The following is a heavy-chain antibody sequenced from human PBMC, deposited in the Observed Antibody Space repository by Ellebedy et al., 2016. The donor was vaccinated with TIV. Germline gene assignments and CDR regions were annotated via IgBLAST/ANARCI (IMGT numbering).Heavy chain of an antibody. V-gene: IGHV1-2*04. J-gene: IGHJ3*02. Sequence: AASVKVSCKASGYTFTGYYMHWVRQAPGQGLEWMGWINPNSGGTNYAQKFQGWVTMTRDTSISTAYMDVTSLRTDDTAVYYCARKTGNRADFDIWGQGSMVAVSS. D-gene: IGHD7-27*01. CDR2: INPNSGGT. CDR3: ARKTGNRADFDI. CDR1: GYTFTGYY.